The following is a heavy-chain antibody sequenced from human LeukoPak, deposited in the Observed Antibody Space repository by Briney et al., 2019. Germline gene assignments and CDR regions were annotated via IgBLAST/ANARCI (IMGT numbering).Heavy chain of an antibody. J-gene: IGHJ4*02. CDR2: INSDGSST. CDR1: GFTFSTFA. CDR3: ARDYVILDY. Sequence: GGSLRLSCAASGFTFSTFAMIWVRQAPGKGLVWVSRINSDGSSTRYADSVKGRFTVSRDNAKNTVYLQMDSLRAEDTAVYYCARDYVILDYWGQGTLVTVSS. D-gene: IGHD3-9*01. V-gene: IGHV3-74*01.